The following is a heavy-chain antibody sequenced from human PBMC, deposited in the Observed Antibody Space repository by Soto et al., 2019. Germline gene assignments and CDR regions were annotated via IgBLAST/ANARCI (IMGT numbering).Heavy chain of an antibody. J-gene: IGHJ6*02. Sequence: ASVKVSCKASGYTFTSYGISWVRQAPGQGLEWMGWISAYNGNTNCAQKLQGRVTMTTDTSTSTAYMELRSLRTDDTAVYYCARALGYWSSTSCTTYYYYYGMDVWGQGTTVTV. CDR3: ARALGYWSSTSCTTYYYYYGMDV. V-gene: IGHV1-18*04. CDR2: ISAYNGNT. D-gene: IGHD2-2*01. CDR1: GYTFTSYG.